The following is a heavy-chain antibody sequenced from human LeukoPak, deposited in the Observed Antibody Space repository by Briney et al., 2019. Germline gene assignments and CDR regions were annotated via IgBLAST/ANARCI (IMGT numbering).Heavy chain of an antibody. D-gene: IGHD6-13*01. CDR1: GFTFSSYG. V-gene: IGHV3-30*02. CDR3: AKDKRYSSSWYRYYFDY. Sequence: GGSLRLSCAASGFTFSSYGMHWVRQAPGKGLEWVAFIRYDGSNKYYADSVKGRFTISRENSKNTLYLQMNSLRAEDTAVYYCAKDKRYSSSWYRYYFDYWGQGTLVTVSS. J-gene: IGHJ4*02. CDR2: IRYDGSNK.